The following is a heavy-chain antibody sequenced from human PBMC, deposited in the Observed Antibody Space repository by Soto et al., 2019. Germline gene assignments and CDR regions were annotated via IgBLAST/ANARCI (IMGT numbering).Heavy chain of an antibody. V-gene: IGHV1-69*02. CDR1: GGTFSSYT. D-gene: IGHD6-13*01. J-gene: IGHJ6*03. Sequence: QVQLVQSGAEVKKPGSSVKVSCKASGGTFSSYTISWVRQAPGQGLEWMGRIIPILGIANYAQKFKGRVTITADKSTSTAYMELSSLRSEDTAVYYCARQLWRAAAGPAGILEYYYMDVWGKGTTVTVSS. CDR3: ARQLWRAAAGPAGILEYYYMDV. CDR2: IIPILGIA.